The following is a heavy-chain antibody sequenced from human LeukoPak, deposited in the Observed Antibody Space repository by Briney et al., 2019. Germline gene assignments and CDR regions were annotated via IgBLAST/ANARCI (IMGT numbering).Heavy chain of an antibody. CDR2: ISSSGSAM. J-gene: IGHJ4*02. CDR1: GFTFSRYE. CDR3: ARDVAPTDY. V-gene: IGHV3-48*03. Sequence: GGSLRLSCAASGFTFSRYEMNWVRQAPGKGLEWVSYISSSGSAMYYADSMKGRFTISRDNAKNSLYLQMNSLRAEDTAVYYCARDVAPTDYWGQGTLATVSS.